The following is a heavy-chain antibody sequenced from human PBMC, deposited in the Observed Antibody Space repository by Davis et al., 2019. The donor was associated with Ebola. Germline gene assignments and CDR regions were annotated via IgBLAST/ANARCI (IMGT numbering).Heavy chain of an antibody. Sequence: PGGSLRLSCAASGFTFSSYGMHWVRQAPGKGLEWVAVISNDGSNKYYADSVKGRFTISRDNSKNTLYLQMNSLRAEDTAVYYCAQSIEMTPRGVYYYGMDVWGQRTTVAVSS. D-gene: IGHD5-24*01. CDR1: GFTFSSYG. J-gene: IGHJ6*02. CDR3: AQSIEMTPRGVYYYGMDV. CDR2: ISNDGSNK. V-gene: IGHV3-30*18.